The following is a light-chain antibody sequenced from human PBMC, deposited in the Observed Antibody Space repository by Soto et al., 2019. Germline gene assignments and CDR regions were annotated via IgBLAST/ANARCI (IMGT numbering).Light chain of an antibody. Sequence: EIVLTQYPATLSLSPGERATLSCRASQSVSSYLAWYQQKPGQAPRLLISGASNRATGIPDRFSGSGSGTDFTLTIGRLEPEDFAVYYCQQYGNSPRTFGQGTKVDIK. J-gene: IGKJ1*01. CDR1: QSVSSY. CDR3: QQYGNSPRT. V-gene: IGKV3-20*01. CDR2: GAS.